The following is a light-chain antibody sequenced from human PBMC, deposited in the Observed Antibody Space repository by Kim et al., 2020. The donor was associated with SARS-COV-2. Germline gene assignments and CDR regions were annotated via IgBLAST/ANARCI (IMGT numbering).Light chain of an antibody. CDR3: NSRDSSGNHYV. V-gene: IGLV3-19*01. CDR1: SLRSYY. Sequence: SSELTQDPAVSVALGQTVRITCQGDSLRSYYASWYQQKPGHAPVLVIYGKNNRPSGIPDRFSGSSSGNTASLTITGAQAEDEADYYCNSRDSSGNHYVFGTGTKVTVL. CDR2: GKN. J-gene: IGLJ1*01.